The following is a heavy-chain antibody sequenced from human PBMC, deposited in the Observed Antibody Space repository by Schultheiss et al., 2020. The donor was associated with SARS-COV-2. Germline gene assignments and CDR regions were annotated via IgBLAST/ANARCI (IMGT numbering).Heavy chain of an antibody. J-gene: IGHJ4*01. V-gene: IGHV3-7*01. CDR3: ARSIGYYFDTSGL. D-gene: IGHD3-22*01. Sequence: SCAASGFTFSSYSMSWVRQAPGKGLEWVANIKGDGSEELYVDSVKGRFTISRDNARNSLYLQMHSLRAADTAVYYCARSIGYYFDTSGLWGHGTLVTVSS. CDR2: IKGDGSEE. CDR1: GFTFSSYS.